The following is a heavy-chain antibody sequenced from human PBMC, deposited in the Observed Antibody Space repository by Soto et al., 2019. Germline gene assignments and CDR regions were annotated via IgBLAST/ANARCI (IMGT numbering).Heavy chain of an antibody. V-gene: IGHV3-30-3*01. CDR3: ARLPGPLVAVLYLYHVDGREPVSDADV. J-gene: IGHJ6*02. CDR2: ISFDGSKK. Sequence: QMQLVESGGGVVQPGRSLRLSCAASGFTFSSYPMHWVRQAPGKGLEWVAVISFDGSKKYYADSVKGRFFISKDNSKDYLSRQMDSLRGEESAVYYWARLPGPLVAVLYLYHVDGREPVSDADVWGQGTAVTVSS. D-gene: IGHD6-19*01. CDR1: GFTFSSYP.